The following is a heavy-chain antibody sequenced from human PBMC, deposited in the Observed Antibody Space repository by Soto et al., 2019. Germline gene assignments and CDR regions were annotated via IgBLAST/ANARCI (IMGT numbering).Heavy chain of an antibody. CDR2: IYHSGST. J-gene: IGHJ4*02. V-gene: IGHV4-4*02. CDR3: ARRSSGWPTGFDY. D-gene: IGHD6-19*01. Sequence: SETLSLTCAVSGGSISSSNWWSWVRQPPGKGLEWIGEIYHSGSTNYNPSLKSRVTISVDKSKNQFSLKLSSVTAADTAVYYCARRSSGWPTGFDYWGQGTLVTVSS. CDR1: GGSISSSNW.